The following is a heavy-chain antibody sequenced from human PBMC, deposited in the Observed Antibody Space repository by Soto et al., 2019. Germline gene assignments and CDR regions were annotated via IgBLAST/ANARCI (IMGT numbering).Heavy chain of an antibody. Sequence: XVQLVQSGAEVKKPGSSVKVFCKASGGTFSNYTISWVRQAPXQGLXWMGGIIPVFGTTDYEQKFQGRVTITADGSTSTAYMKLSSLRSADTAVYYCARSSPYIVVRKPTGNQDYYGMDVWGQGTTVTVSS. CDR2: IIPVFGTT. CDR1: GGTFSNYT. J-gene: IGHJ6*02. V-gene: IGHV1-69*01. D-gene: IGHD2-2*01. CDR3: ARSSPYIVVRKPTGNQDYYGMDV.